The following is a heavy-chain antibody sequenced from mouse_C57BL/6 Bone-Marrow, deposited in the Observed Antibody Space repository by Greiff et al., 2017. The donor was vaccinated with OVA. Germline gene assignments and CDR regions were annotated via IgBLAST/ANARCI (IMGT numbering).Heavy chain of an antibody. Sequence: VQLQQSGPELVRPGASVKLSCKASGFTFTSYDINWVKQRPGQGLEWIGRIYPGDGSTKYDEKFKGKATITADTSSSTAYMELHSLTSEDSAVYFCARGESVSGSFAYWGQGTTLTFSS. CDR3: ARGESVSGSFAY. J-gene: IGHJ2*01. D-gene: IGHD2-13*01. CDR1: GFTFTSYD. CDR2: IYPGDGST. V-gene: IGHV1-85*01.